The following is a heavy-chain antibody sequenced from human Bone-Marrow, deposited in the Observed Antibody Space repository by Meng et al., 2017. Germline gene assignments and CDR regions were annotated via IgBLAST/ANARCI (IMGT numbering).Heavy chain of an antibody. J-gene: IGHJ6*02. CDR3: ASAKKATPKFMVRGVSYYYGMDV. V-gene: IGHV4-4*07. CDR2: IYTSGST. Sequence: SETLSLTSTVSGGSISSYYWSWIRQPAGKGLEWIGRIYTSGSTNYNPSLKSRVTMSVDTSKNQFSLKLSSVTAADTAVYYCASAKKATPKFMVRGVSYYYGMDVWGQGTTVTVSS. CDR1: GGSISSYY. D-gene: IGHD3-10*01.